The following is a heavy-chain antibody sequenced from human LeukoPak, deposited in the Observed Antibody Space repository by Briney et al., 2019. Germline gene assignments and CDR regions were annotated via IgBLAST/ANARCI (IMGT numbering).Heavy chain of an antibody. D-gene: IGHD3-22*01. CDR2: ISAYNGNT. CDR3: ARDSPGSGYYFDY. V-gene: IGHV1-18*04. Sequence: ASVKVSCKASGYTFTGYYMHWVRQAPGQGLEWMGWISAYNGNTNYAQKLQGRVTMTTDTSTSTAYMELRSLRSDDTAVYYCARDSPGSGYYFDYWGQGTLVTVSS. CDR1: GYTFTGYY. J-gene: IGHJ4*02.